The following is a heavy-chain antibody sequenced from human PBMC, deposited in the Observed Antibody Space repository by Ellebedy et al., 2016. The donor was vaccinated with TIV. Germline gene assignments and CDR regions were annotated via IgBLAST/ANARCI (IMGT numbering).Heavy chain of an antibody. CDR3: AQYSSGWGGYFQH. CDR1: GGSISSSSYY. V-gene: IGHV4-39*01. D-gene: IGHD6-19*01. CDR2: IYYSGST. Sequence: MPSETLSLTCTVSGGSISSSSYYWGWIRQPPGKGLEWIGSIYYSGSTYYNPSLKSRVTISVDTSKNQFSLKLSSVTAADTAVYYCAQYSSGWGGYFQHWGQGTLVTVSS. J-gene: IGHJ1*01.